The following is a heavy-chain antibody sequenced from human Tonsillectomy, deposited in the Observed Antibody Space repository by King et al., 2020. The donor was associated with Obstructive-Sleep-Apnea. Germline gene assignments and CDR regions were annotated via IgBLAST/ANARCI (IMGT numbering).Heavy chain of an antibody. Sequence: QLQESGPGLVKPSQTLSLTCTVSGGSISSGDYYWSWIRQPPGKGLEWIGYIYYSGSTPYNPSLKSRLTISADTSKNPFALKLSSVTAADTAVYYCARSDYFDTSGYLVWGQGALVTVSS. CDR2: IYYSGST. CDR1: GGSISSGDYY. D-gene: IGHD3-22*01. J-gene: IGHJ4*02. CDR3: ARSDYFDTSGYLV. V-gene: IGHV4-30-4*01.